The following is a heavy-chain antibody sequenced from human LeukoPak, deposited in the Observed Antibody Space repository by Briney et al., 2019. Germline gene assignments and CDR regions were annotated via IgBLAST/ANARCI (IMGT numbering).Heavy chain of an antibody. D-gene: IGHD3-3*01. Sequence: ASVKVSCKASGYTFTSYGISWVRQAPGQGLEWMGWISAYNGNTNYAQKLQGRVTMTTDTSTSTAYMELRSLRSDDTAVYYCARDLLKGYYDFWSGFKEDYYYYYGMDVWGQGTTVTVS. CDR2: ISAYNGNT. V-gene: IGHV1-18*01. J-gene: IGHJ6*02. CDR3: ARDLLKGYYDFWSGFKEDYYYYYGMDV. CDR1: GYTFTSYG.